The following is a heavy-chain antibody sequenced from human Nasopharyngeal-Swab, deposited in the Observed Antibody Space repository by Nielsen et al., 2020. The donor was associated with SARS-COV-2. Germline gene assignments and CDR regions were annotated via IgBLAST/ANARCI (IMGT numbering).Heavy chain of an antibody. CDR3: AREYSSSWYRGFDY. CDR1: GGSISSYY. Sequence: SCTVSGGSISSYYWSWIRQPPGKGLEWIGYIYYSGSANYNPSLKSRVTISVDTSKNQFSLKLSSVTAADTAVYYCAREYSSSWYRGFDYWGQGTLVTVSS. V-gene: IGHV4-59*01. D-gene: IGHD6-13*01. CDR2: IYYSGSA. J-gene: IGHJ4*02.